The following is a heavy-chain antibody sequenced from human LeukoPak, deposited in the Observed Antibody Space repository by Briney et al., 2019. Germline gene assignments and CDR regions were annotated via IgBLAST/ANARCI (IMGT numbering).Heavy chain of an antibody. J-gene: IGHJ4*02. V-gene: IGHV4-59*08. CDR3: ARYGSGTYPRFDY. D-gene: IGHD3-10*01. CDR1: GGSISGYY. CDR2: IYNSGST. Sequence: SETLSLTCTVSGGSISGYYWSWIRQSPGKGLEWIAYIYNSGSTNYNPSLQSRVIISVDTSKNQFSLNLSSVTAADTAVYYCARYGSGTYPRFDYWGQGTLVTVSS.